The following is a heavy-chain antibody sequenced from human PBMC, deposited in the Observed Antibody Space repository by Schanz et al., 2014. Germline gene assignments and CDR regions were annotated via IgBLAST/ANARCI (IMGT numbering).Heavy chain of an antibody. CDR1: GFTFSDYY. V-gene: IGHV3-7*03. CDR3: AKVAPAATYLDS. J-gene: IGHJ4*02. Sequence: EVQLVESGGGVVRPGGSLRLSCAASGFTFSDYYMAWIRQAPGKGLEWVANINQDGSDKSYVDSVKGRFTISRDNAKNSLYLQMNSLRAEDTAVYYCAKVAPAATYLDSWGLGTLVTVSS. CDR2: INQDGSDK. D-gene: IGHD2-2*01.